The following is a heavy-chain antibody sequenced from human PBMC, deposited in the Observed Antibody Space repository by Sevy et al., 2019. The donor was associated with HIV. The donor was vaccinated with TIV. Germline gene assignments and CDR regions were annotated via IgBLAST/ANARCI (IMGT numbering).Heavy chain of an antibody. V-gene: IGHV3-30*02. CDR1: GFSFSSYG. CDR3: VKEGGGGGGDH. J-gene: IGHJ4*02. CDR2: IQYDGSNK. Sequence: GGSLRLSCAASGFSFSSYGMHWVRQAPGKGLEWMSYIQYDGSNKDYADSVKGRFTISRDNSKNTLYLQINSLRVGDTAVFYCVKEGGGGGGDHWGQGTLVTVSS. D-gene: IGHD3-16*01.